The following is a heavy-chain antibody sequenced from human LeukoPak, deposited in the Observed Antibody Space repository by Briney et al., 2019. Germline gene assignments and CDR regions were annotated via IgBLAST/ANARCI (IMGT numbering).Heavy chain of an antibody. D-gene: IGHD4-17*01. CDR2: IYYSGST. V-gene: IGHV4-39*07. CDR1: GGSINSSSYY. CDR3: ARTYGDYVDYYYYMDV. J-gene: IGHJ6*03. Sequence: PSETLSLTCIVSGGSINSSSYYWGWIRQPPGKGLEWIANIYYSGSTYYNPSLKSRVTISVDTSKNQFSLKLSSVTAADTAVYYCARTYGDYVDYYYYMDVWGKGTTVTVSS.